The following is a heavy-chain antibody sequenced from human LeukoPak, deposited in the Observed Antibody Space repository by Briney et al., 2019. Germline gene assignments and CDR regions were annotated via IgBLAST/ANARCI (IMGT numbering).Heavy chain of an antibody. V-gene: IGHV1-69*13. CDR2: IIPIFGTA. D-gene: IGHD3-22*01. Sequence: SVKVSCKASGGTFSSYAISWVRQAPGQGLEWIGGIIPIFGTANYAQKFQGRVTITADESTSTAYMELSSLRSEDTAVYYCARAPYYYDSSGYYYYYYGMDVWGQGTTVTVSS. J-gene: IGHJ6*02. CDR1: GGTFSSYA. CDR3: ARAPYYYDSSGYYYYYYGMDV.